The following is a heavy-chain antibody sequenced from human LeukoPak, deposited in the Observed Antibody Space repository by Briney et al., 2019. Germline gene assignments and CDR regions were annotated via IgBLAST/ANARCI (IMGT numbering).Heavy chain of an antibody. J-gene: IGHJ4*02. Sequence: GVSVKVSCKASGYTFTGHYIHWVRQAPGQGLEWMGWINPNSGGTNYAQKFQGRVTMTRDTSINSAYMELRRLRSDDTAVYYCARDGNCSGGSCSLDYWGQGTLVTVSS. V-gene: IGHV1-2*02. CDR3: ARDGNCSGGSCSLDY. CDR2: INPNSGGT. CDR1: GYTFTGHY. D-gene: IGHD2-15*01.